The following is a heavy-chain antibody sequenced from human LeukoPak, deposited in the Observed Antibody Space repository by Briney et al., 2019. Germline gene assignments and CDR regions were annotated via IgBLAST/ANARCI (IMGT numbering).Heavy chain of an antibody. J-gene: IGHJ4*02. CDR3: ATSKPNCSGGSCYRGYFDY. Sequence: ASVKVSCKTSGGTFSSYAISWVRQAPGQGLEWMGRIIPIFGTANYAQKFQGRVTITTDESTSTAYMELSSLRSEDTAVYYCATSKPNCSGGSCYRGYFDYWGQGTLVTVSS. V-gene: IGHV1-69*05. CDR1: GGTFSSYA. CDR2: IIPIFGTA. D-gene: IGHD2-15*01.